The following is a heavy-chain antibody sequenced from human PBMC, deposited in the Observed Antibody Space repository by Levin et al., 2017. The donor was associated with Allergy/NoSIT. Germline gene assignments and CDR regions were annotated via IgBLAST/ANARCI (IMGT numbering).Heavy chain of an antibody. J-gene: IGHJ6*02. CDR2: MNSRGTIV. Sequence: PGGSLRLSCAASGFIFSDYYMSWIRQAPGKGLEWVSYMNSRGTIVYYADSVKGRFTVSRDNAKNSLFLQMNSLRAEDTAVYYCARYQYQVFNGPVSEGLDVWGQGTTVTVSS. V-gene: IGHV3-11*01. CDR1: GFIFSDYY. D-gene: IGHD2-2*01. CDR3: ARYQYQVFNGPVSEGLDV.